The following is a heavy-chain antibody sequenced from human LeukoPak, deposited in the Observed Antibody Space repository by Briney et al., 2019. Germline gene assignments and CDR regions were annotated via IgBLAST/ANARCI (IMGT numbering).Heavy chain of an antibody. Sequence: SETLSLTCTVSGGSISSGGYYWSWIRQPPGKGLEWIGYIYHSRSTYYNPSLKSRVTISVDRSKNQFSLKLSSVTAADTAVYYCARHRFNSVWSTFGIWGQGTMVTVSS. CDR3: ARHRFNSVWSTFGI. D-gene: IGHD6-19*01. J-gene: IGHJ3*02. CDR2: IYHSRST. CDR1: GGSISSGGYY. V-gene: IGHV4-30-2*01.